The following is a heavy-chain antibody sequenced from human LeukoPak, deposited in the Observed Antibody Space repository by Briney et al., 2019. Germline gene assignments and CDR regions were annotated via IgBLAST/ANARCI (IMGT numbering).Heavy chain of an antibody. J-gene: IGHJ4*02. CDR3: AGSTYFGDY. V-gene: IGHV3-33*01. CDR2: IWFDGSNK. CDR1: GFIFSSYG. D-gene: IGHD2/OR15-2a*01. Sequence: GRSLRLSCAASGFIFSSYGMHWVRQAPGKGLEWVAVIWFDGSNKYYADSVKGRFTISRDNSKNMLYLQMNSLRAEDTAVFYCAGSTYFGDYWGQGILVTVSS.